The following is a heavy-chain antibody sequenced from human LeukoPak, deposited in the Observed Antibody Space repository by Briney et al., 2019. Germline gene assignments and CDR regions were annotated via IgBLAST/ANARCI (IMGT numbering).Heavy chain of an antibody. J-gene: IGHJ2*01. CDR2: ISSSSSYI. CDR3: ARDGSMITFGGVIVSPDWYFDL. CDR1: GFTFSSYS. V-gene: IGHV3-21*01. D-gene: IGHD3-16*02. Sequence: GGSLRLSCAASGFTFSSYSMNWVRQAPGKGLEWVSSISSSSSYIYYADSVKGRFTISRDNAKNSLYLQMNSMRAEDTGVYYCARDGSMITFGGVIVSPDWYFDLWGRGTLVTVSS.